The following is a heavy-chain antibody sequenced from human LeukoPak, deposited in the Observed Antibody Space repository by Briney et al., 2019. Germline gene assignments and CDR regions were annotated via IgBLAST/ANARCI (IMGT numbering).Heavy chain of an antibody. CDR1: GFTFSSYW. J-gene: IGHJ4*02. V-gene: IGHV3-7*01. CDR2: IKQDGSEK. CDR3: ARVRWQQLATYFDY. D-gene: IGHD6-13*01. Sequence: GGSLRLSCAASGFTFSSYWMSWFRQAPGKGLEWVANIKQDGSEKYYVDSVKGRFTISRDNAKNSLYLQMNSLRAEDTAVYYCARVRWQQLATYFDYWGQGTLVTVSS.